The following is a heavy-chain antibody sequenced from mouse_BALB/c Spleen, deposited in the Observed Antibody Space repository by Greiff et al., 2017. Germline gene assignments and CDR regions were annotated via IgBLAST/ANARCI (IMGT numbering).Heavy chain of an antibody. V-gene: IGHV1-39*01. CDR3: ARSRIYYYENFDY. Sequence: VQLKESGPELEKPGASVKISCKASGYSFTGYNMNWVKQSNGKSLEWIGEINPSNGRTNYNEKFKSKATLTVDKSSSTAYMQLSSLTSEDSAVYYCARSRIYYYENFDYWGQGTTLTVSS. J-gene: IGHJ2*01. D-gene: IGHD1-1*01. CDR2: INPSNGRT. CDR1: GYSFTGYN.